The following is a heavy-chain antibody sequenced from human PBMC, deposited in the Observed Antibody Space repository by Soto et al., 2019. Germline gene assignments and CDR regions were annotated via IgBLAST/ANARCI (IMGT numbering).Heavy chain of an antibody. V-gene: IGHV3-23*01. J-gene: IGHJ3*02. CDR3: AKDILKTGLDGFEI. D-gene: IGHD1-1*01. CDR1: GFTFSNYA. Sequence: EVHLLESGGGTVPPGGSLRLSCAASGFTFSNYAMSWVRQAPGRGLEWVLAISGSGGSTYHADSVKGRFAISRDNSKHTLFLQMNSLRAEDTAIYYCAKDILKTGLDGFEIWGQGTMVTVSS. CDR2: ISGSGGST.